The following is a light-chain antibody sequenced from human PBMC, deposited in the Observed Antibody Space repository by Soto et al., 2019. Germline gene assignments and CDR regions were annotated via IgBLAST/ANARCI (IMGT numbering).Light chain of an antibody. CDR2: GAS. J-gene: IGKJ3*01. Sequence: EIVLTQSPVTLSLSPGERATLSCRASQSVSSSYLAWYQQKPGQAPRLLIYGASSRATGIPDRFNGSGSGTDFTLTISRLEPEDFAVYYCQQYGSSPLTFGPGTKVDIK. CDR3: QQYGSSPLT. V-gene: IGKV3-20*01. CDR1: QSVSSSY.